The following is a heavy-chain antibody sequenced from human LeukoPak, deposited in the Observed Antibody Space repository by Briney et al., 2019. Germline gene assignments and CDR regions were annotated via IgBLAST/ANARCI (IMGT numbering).Heavy chain of an antibody. V-gene: IGHV3-30-3*01. Sequence: GRSLRLSCAASGFTFSSYAMHWVRQAPGKGLEWVAVISYDGSNKYYADSVKGRITISRDNSKNTLSLQMNNLRAEDTAVYYGEAGSSSVDYWGQGTLVTVSS. J-gene: IGHJ4*02. CDR1: GFTFSSYA. CDR3: EAGSSSVDY. CDR2: ISYDGSNK. D-gene: IGHD6-6*01.